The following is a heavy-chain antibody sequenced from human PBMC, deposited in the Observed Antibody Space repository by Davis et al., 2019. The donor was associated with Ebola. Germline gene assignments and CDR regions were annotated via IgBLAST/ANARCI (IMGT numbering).Heavy chain of an antibody. Sequence: ASVKVSCKASGYTFTNYYMHWVRQAPGQGLEWMGMINPNDGRTIYAQKFQGRVTVTRDTSTTTVYMDLSSLRSEDTALYYCAKGGDSNYDFDHWGQGTLVTVSS. CDR1: GYTFTNYY. J-gene: IGHJ4*02. CDR2: INPNDGRT. V-gene: IGHV1-46*01. D-gene: IGHD4-11*01. CDR3: AKGGDSNYDFDH.